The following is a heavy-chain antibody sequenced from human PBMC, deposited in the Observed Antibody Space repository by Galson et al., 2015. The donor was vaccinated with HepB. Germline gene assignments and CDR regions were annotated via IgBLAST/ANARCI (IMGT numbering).Heavy chain of an antibody. D-gene: IGHD4-17*01. J-gene: IGHJ4*02. Sequence: SLRLSCAASGFTFSDYYMSWIRQAPGKGLEWVSYISSSSTYTNYADSVKGRLTISRDNAKKSLYLQINSPRAEDTAVYYCARVADADYGDHSHFDYWGQGTLVTVSS. CDR2: ISSSSTYT. CDR1: GFTFSDYY. V-gene: IGHV3-11*06. CDR3: ARVADADYGDHSHFDY.